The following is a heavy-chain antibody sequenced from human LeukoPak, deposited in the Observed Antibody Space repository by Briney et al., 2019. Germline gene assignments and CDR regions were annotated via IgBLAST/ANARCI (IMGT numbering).Heavy chain of an antibody. D-gene: IGHD3-9*01. CDR2: ISSRSSDI. V-gene: IGHV3-21*01. CDR1: RVTFSGYS. J-gene: IGHJ4*02. CDR3: ARALYYDILTGYQTHTYYFDY. Sequence: PGGSLRLSCTASRVTFSGYSMNWVRRAPGKGLEWVSSISSRSSDIYYADSVKGRFTISRDNARNSLYLQMSSLRAEDTAVYYCARALYYDILTGYQTHTYYFDYWGQGTLVTVSS.